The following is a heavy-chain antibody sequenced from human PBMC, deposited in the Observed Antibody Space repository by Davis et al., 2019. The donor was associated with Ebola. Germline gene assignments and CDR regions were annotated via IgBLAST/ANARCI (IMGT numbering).Heavy chain of an antibody. CDR2: IHHSGST. J-gene: IGHJ5*02. V-gene: IGHV4-34*01. CDR3: ARNSSGFGHYDH. D-gene: IGHD3-22*01. CDR1: GESFSAYY. Sequence: PSETLSLTCAVYGESFSAYYWNWIRQSPGKGLEWIGEIHHSGSTNSNPSLKSRLKLSVDTSRNHFSLELTSVTSADTAIYYCARNSSGFGHYDHWGQGILITVSS.